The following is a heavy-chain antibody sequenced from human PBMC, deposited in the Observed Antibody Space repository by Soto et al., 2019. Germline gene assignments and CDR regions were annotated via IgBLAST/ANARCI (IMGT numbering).Heavy chain of an antibody. CDR2: ISYDGSNK. D-gene: IGHD1-1*01. Sequence: GGSLRLSCAASGFTFSSYAMHWVRQAPGKGLEWVAVISYDGSNKNYADSVKGRFTISRDNSKNTLYLQMNSLRAEDTVVYYCARDRGGINWNFVYWGQGTLVTVSS. V-gene: IGHV3-30-3*01. J-gene: IGHJ4*02. CDR1: GFTFSSYA. CDR3: ARDRGGINWNFVY.